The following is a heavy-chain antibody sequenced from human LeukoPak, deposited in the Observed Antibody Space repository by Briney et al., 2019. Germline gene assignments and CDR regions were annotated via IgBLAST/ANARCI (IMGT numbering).Heavy chain of an antibody. CDR1: GGSISGYY. D-gene: IGHD6-19*01. V-gene: IGHV4-4*07. Sequence: SETLSLTCTVSGGSISGYYWSWIRQPAGKGLEYLGRIFTSGSTNYNPSLKSRLTLSVATSKNQFSLKLSSVTAADTAVYYCARVHSSGWHFDSWGQGTLVTVSS. CDR3: ARVHSSGWHFDS. J-gene: IGHJ4*02. CDR2: IFTSGST.